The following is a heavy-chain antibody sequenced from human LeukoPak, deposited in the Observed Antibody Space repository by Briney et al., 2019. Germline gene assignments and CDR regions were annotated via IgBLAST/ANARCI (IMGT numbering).Heavy chain of an antibody. CDR1: GFTVSSNY. V-gene: IGHV3-66*01. J-gene: IGHJ4*02. CDR2: IYSGGST. Sequence: PGGSLRLSCAASGFTVSSNYMSWVRQAPGKGLEWVSVIYSGGSTYYADSVKGRFTISRDNSKNTLYLQMNSLRAEDTAVYYCARAWTRSGYDYEEDYWGQGTLVTVSS. CDR3: ARAWTRSGYDYEEDY. D-gene: IGHD5-12*01.